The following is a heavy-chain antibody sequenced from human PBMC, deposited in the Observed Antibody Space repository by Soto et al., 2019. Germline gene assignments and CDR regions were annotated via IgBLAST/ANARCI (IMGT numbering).Heavy chain of an antibody. V-gene: IGHV3-33*01. CDR1: GFTFSNYG. CDR2: IWHDGNNK. J-gene: IGHJ6*02. D-gene: IGHD1-26*01. Sequence: QVQLVESGGGVVQPGRSLRLSCAASGFTFSNYGMHWVRQAPGKGLEWVAIIWHDGNNKYYADSARGRFIISRDNSKNRLYLQMNSLRAEDTAVYYCASDLVGASDSYGLDVWGQGTPVTVSS. CDR3: ASDLVGASDSYGLDV.